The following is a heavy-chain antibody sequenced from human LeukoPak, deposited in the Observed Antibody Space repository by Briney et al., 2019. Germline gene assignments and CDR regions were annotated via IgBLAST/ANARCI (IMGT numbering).Heavy chain of an antibody. CDR2: IYSGGST. D-gene: IGHD5-12*01. CDR3: AREGEGYDGFYYYYYMGV. J-gene: IGHJ6*03. V-gene: IGHV3-53*01. CDR1: GFTVSSNY. Sequence: GGSLRLSCAASGFTVSSNYMSWVRQAPGKGLEWVSVIYSGGSTYYADSVKGRFTISKDNSKNTLYLQMNSLRAEDTAVYYCAREGEGYDGFYYYYYMGVWGKGTTVTVSS.